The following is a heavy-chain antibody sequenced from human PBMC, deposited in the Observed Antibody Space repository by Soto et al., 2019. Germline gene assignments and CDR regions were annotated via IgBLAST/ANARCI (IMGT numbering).Heavy chain of an antibody. CDR2: ISGSGGST. Sequence: GGSLRLSCAASGFTFSSYAMSWVRQAPGKGLEWVSAISGSGGSTYYADSVKGRFTISRDNSKNTLYLQMNSLRAEDTAVYYCAKRPYYDFWSGYYHQDAFDIWGQGTMVTVSS. CDR1: GFTFSSYA. CDR3: AKRPYYDFWSGYYHQDAFDI. J-gene: IGHJ3*02. D-gene: IGHD3-3*01. V-gene: IGHV3-23*01.